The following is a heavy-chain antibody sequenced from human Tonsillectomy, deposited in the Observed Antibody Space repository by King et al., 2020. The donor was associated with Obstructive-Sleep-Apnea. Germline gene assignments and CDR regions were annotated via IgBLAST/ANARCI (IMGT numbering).Heavy chain of an antibody. D-gene: IGHD3-9*01. J-gene: IGHJ4*02. CDR2: ISWNSGSI. Sequence: VQLVESGGGLVQPGRSLRLSCAASGFTFDDYAMHWVRQAPGKGLEWVSGISWNSGSIGYADSVKGRFTISRDNAKNSLYLQMNSLRAEDTALYYCAKDMAPYYDILTGYYDYWGQGTLVTVSS. CDR3: AKDMAPYYDILTGYYDY. V-gene: IGHV3-9*01. CDR1: GFTFDDYA.